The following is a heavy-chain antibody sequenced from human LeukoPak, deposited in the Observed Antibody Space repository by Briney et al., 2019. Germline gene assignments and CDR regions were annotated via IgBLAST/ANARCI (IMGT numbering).Heavy chain of an antibody. Sequence: GRSLRLSCAASGFTFSSYSMNWVRQAPGKGLEWVSSISSSSSYIYYADSVKGRFTISRDNAKNSLYLQMNSLRAEDTAVYYCARDGSGWYRWLADYFDYWGQGTLVTVSS. J-gene: IGHJ4*02. CDR3: ARDGSGWYRWLADYFDY. D-gene: IGHD6-19*01. CDR1: GFTFSSYS. CDR2: ISSSSSYI. V-gene: IGHV3-21*01.